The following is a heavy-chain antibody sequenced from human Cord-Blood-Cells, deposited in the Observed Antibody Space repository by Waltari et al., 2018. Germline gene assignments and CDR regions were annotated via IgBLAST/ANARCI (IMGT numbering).Heavy chain of an antibody. V-gene: IGHV1-3*01. J-gene: IGHJ5*02. CDR2: INAGNGNT. Sequence: INAGNGNTKYSQKFQGRVTITRDTSASTAYMELSSLRSEDTAVYYCARDRIARMVVGRYSSSWNWSDPWGQGTLVTVSS. CDR3: ARDRIARMVVGRYSSSWNWSDP. D-gene: IGHD6-13*01.